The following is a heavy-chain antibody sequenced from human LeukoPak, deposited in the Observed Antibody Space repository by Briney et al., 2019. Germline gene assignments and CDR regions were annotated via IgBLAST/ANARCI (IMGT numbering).Heavy chain of an antibody. J-gene: IGHJ4*02. CDR1: GFTFSSYG. CDR2: IRYDGSNK. D-gene: IGHD5-18*01. CDR3: ARDLSGVTGYTYGRGIDY. V-gene: IGHV3-30*02. Sequence: GGTLRLSCATSGFTFSSYGMSWVRQAPGKGLEWVAFIRYDGSNKYYADSVKGRFTISRDNAKTSLYLQMNSLRAEDTAVYYCARDLSGVTGYTYGRGIDYWGQGTLVTVSS.